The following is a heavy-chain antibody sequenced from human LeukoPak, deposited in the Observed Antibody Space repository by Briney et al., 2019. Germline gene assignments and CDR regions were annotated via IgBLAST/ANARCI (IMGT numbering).Heavy chain of an antibody. CDR3: AREVYYDSSTFKNYYMDV. V-gene: IGHV3-48*01. CDR1: GFTFSSYA. J-gene: IGHJ6*03. Sequence: PGESLRLSCAASGFTFSSYAMSWVRQAPGKGLEWVSYISSSSITIYYADSVKGRFTVSRDKAKNSLYLQMNSLRAEDTAVYYCAREVYYDSSTFKNYYMDVWGKGTTVTVSS. CDR2: ISSSSITI. D-gene: IGHD3-22*01.